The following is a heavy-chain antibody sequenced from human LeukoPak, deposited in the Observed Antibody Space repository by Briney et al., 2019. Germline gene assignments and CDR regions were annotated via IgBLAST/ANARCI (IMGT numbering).Heavy chain of an antibody. J-gene: IGHJ6*02. CDR1: GGSVSSGGFY. V-gene: IGHV3-53*04. CDR3: ARELVDIVVVPAAKPNYYYYGMDV. D-gene: IGHD2-2*03. CDR2: IYSDGST. Sequence: ETLSLTCTVSGGSVSSGGFYWTWIRQPPGKGLEWVSIIYSDGSTYYADSVKGRFTISTHNSKNTLYLQMNSLTAEDTAVYYCARELVDIVVVPAAKPNYYYYGMDVWGQGTTVTVSS.